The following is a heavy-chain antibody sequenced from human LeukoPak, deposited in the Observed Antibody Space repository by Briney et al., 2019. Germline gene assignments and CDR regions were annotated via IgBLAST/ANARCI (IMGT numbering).Heavy chain of an antibody. Sequence: SETLSLTCTVSGGSITSYYWSWIRQPPGKGLEWIGYIYYSGSTNYNPSLKSRVTISVDTSKNQFSLRLSSVTAADTAVYHCARQLGYCSSTSCHNWFAPWGQGTLVTVSS. CDR2: IYYSGST. CDR3: ARQLGYCSSTSCHNWFAP. V-gene: IGHV4-59*01. CDR1: GGSITSYY. J-gene: IGHJ5*02. D-gene: IGHD2-2*01.